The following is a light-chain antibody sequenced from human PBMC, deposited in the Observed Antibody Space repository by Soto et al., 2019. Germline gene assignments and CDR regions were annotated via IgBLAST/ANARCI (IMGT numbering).Light chain of an antibody. CDR2: AAS. CDR3: QQYYSYPFT. V-gene: IGKV1-16*02. CDR1: QGIRNS. Sequence: EIQMTQSPSSLSASVGDRVTLTCRASQGIRNSLAWYQQKPGKAPKSLIFAASNLQSGVPSKFSGCGSGTDFTLTITTQQPEYFATYYCQQYYSYPFTFGQGTKLEIK. J-gene: IGKJ2*01.